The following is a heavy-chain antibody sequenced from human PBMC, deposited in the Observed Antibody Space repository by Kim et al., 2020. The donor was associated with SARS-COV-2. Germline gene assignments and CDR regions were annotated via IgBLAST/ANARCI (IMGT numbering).Heavy chain of an antibody. D-gene: IGHD2-15*01. CDR1: GDSVSNNNAA. CDR3: ARNSFFDH. V-gene: IGHV6-1*01. J-gene: IGHJ4*02. Sequence: SQTLSLTCAISGDSVSNNNAAWNWIRQSPSRGLEWLGRTYYRSKWYNEYAVSVKGRIAINPDTSKNLFSLQMSSVTPEDTAVYYCARNSFFDHWGQGTLVTVSS. CDR2: TYYRSKWYN.